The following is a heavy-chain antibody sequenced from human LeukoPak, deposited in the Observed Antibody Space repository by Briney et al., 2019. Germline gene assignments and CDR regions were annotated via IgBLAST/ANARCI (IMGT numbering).Heavy chain of an antibody. J-gene: IGHJ6*03. Sequence: GGSLRLSCAASGFTFSTYSMNWVRQAPGKGLEWVSYISISSGIIYYADSVKGRFTISRDNSKNTLYLQMNSLRAEDTAVYYCAKDGPRHCSGGSCYWGYYYYYMDVWGKGTTVTISS. CDR3: AKDGPRHCSGGSCYWGYYYYYMDV. D-gene: IGHD2-15*01. CDR1: GFTFSTYS. CDR2: ISISSGII. V-gene: IGHV3-48*01.